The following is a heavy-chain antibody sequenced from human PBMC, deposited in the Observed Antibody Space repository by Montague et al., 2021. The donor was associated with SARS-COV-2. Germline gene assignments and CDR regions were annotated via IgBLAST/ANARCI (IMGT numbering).Heavy chain of an antibody. CDR2: IYPGGNT. CDR1: GGSISSGYFN. J-gene: IGHJ4*02. Sequence: TLSLTCTVSGGSISSGYFNWIRLRQPAGKGLEWIGLIYPGGNTTPTPSLKSRVTISVATSKNPFSLKLSTVTAAATAVYDCACVYTVTYYFDYWGRGTLVTVSS. D-gene: IGHD4-17*01. V-gene: IGHV4-61*02. CDR3: ACVYTVTYYFDY.